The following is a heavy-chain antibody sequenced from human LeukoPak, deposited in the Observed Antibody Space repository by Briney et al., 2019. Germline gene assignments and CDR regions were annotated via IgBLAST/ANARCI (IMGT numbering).Heavy chain of an antibody. CDR1: GFTFDDYA. V-gene: IGHV3-9*01. D-gene: IGHD2-8*01. J-gene: IGHJ6*02. Sequence: PGRSLRLSCAASGFTFDDYAMHWVRQAPGKGLEWVSGISRNSGTKGYADSVKGRFTISRDNAKNSLYLQMNSLRGEDAALYYCAVLHYYAMDVWGQGTTVTVSS. CDR3: AVLHYYAMDV. CDR2: ISRNSGTK.